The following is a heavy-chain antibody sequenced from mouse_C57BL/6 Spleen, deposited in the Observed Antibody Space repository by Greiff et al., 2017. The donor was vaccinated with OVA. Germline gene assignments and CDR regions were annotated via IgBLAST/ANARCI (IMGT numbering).Heavy chain of an antibody. CDR3: AEIYYYGSSYAAY. V-gene: IGHV14-3*01. J-gene: IGHJ3*01. CDR2: IVPADGNT. CDR1: GFNIKNTY. Sequence: LQESVAELVRPGASVKLSCTASGFNIKNTYMHWVKQRPEQGLEWFGRIVPADGNTKYAPKFQGKATLTADTASNTAYLQLSSLTSEDTAIYYCAEIYYYGSSYAAYWGQGTLVTVSA. D-gene: IGHD1-1*01.